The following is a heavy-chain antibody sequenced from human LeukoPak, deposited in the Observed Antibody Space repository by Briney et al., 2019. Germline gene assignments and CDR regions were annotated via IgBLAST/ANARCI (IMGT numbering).Heavy chain of an antibody. Sequence: SETLSLTCAVYGGSFSGYYWSWIRQPPGKGLEWIGYIYYSGSTNYNPSLKSRVIISVDTSKNQFSLKLSSVTAADTAVYYCARHLYDFWSAYYYYYGMDVWGQGTTVTVSS. CDR2: IYYSGST. J-gene: IGHJ6*02. V-gene: IGHV4-59*08. D-gene: IGHD3-3*01. CDR3: ARHLYDFWSAYYYYYGMDV. CDR1: GGSFSGYY.